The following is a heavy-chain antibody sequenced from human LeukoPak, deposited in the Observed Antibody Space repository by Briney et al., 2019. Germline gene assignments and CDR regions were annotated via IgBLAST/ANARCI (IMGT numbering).Heavy chain of an antibody. CDR3: ATHSGEY. CDR2: ISYDGSNK. J-gene: IGHJ4*02. CDR1: GFTFSSYA. V-gene: IGHV3-30-3*01. Sequence: GSLRLSCAASGFTFSSYAMHWVRQAPGKGLEWVAVISYDGSNKYYADSVKGRFTISRDNSKNTLYLQMNSLRAEDTAVYYCATHSGEYWGQGTLVTVSS.